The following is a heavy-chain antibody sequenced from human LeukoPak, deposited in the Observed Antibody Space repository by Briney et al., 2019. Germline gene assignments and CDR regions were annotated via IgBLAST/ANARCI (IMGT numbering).Heavy chain of an antibody. CDR3: ERWGKMATTEVHER. J-gene: IGHJ4*02. V-gene: IGHV1-69*05. CDR1: GGTFSSYA. Sequence: SVKVSCKASGGTFSSYAISWVRQAPGQGLEWMGRIIPIFGTANYAQKFQGRVPITTDESTSTAYMELSSLRSEDTAVYYCERWGKMATTEVHERWGQGTLVTVSS. D-gene: IGHD5-24*01. CDR2: IIPIFGTA.